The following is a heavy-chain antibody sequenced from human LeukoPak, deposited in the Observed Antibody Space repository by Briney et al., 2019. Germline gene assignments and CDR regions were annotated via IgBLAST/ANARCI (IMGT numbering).Heavy chain of an antibody. CDR1: GYTFTSYG. V-gene: IGHV1-18*01. Sequence: ASVKVSCKASGYTFTSYGISWVRQAPGQGLEWMGWISAYNGNTNYAQKLQGRVTMTTDTSTSTAYMELRSLRSDDTAVYYCARDLVGGADYGGNLFDYWGQGTLVTVSS. D-gene: IGHD4-23*01. CDR2: ISAYNGNT. J-gene: IGHJ4*02. CDR3: ARDLVGGADYGGNLFDY.